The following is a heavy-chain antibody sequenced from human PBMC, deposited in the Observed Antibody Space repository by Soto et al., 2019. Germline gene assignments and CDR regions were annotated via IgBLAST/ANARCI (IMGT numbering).Heavy chain of an antibody. D-gene: IGHD3-10*01. J-gene: IGHJ4*02. CDR2: ISSSSSTI. CDR3: ARANYYGSPGDFDY. V-gene: IGHV3-48*01. CDR1: GFTFSSYS. Sequence: EVQLVESGGGLVQPGGSLRLSCAASGFTFSSYSMNWVRQAPGKGLEWVSYISSSSSTIYYADSVKRRFTISRDNAKNSLYLQMNSLRAEDTAVYYCARANYYGSPGDFDYWGQGTLVTVSS.